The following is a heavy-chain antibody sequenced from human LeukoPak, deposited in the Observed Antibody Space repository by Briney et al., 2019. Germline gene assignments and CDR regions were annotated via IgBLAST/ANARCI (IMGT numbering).Heavy chain of an antibody. CDR1: GGSISGYY. CDR2: IYYSGST. V-gene: IGHV4-59*01. CDR3: ARVPLYSGTYYFDY. J-gene: IGHJ4*02. D-gene: IGHD1-26*01. Sequence: SETLSLTCTVSGGSISGYYWSWIRQPPGKGLEWIGYIYYSGSTNYNPSLKSRVTISVDASKNQFSLKLSSVTAADTAVYYCARVPLYSGTYYFDYWGRGTLVTVSS.